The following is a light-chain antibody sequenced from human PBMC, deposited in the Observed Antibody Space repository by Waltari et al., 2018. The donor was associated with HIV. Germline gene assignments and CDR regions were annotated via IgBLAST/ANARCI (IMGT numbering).Light chain of an antibody. CDR3: LSTDITGTSYV. CDR2: KDN. CDR1: VLPKQY. V-gene: IGLV3-25*03. J-gene: IGLJ1*01. Sequence: SFELTQPLSMSVSPGQTARITCYGDVLPKQYVHWYQQRAGQAPVLLIYKDNERPSGIPERFSGSSSGTTVTLTISGVQAEDEADYYCLSTDITGTSYVFGSGTKVTVI.